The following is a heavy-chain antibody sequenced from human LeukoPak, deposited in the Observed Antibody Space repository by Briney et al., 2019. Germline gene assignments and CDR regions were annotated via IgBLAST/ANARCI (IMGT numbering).Heavy chain of an antibody. D-gene: IGHD3-10*01. CDR2: INPDGSGT. CDR1: GFTFSTYW. Sequence: PGGSLRLSCAASGFTFSTYWMQWVRHGPGKGLVWVSRINPDGSGTSHADSVKGRFTISRDNAKNTLYLQMNSLRAEDTAVYYCARDSGSGSYSGYWGLGTLVTVSS. CDR3: ARDSGSGSYSGY. V-gene: IGHV3-74*01. J-gene: IGHJ4*02.